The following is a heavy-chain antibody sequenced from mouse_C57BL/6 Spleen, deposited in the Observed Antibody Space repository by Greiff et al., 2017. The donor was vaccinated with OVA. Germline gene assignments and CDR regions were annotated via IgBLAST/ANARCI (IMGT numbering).Heavy chain of an antibody. V-gene: IGHV1-80*01. Sequence: QVQLQQSGAELVKPGASVKISCKASGYAFSSYWMNWVKQRPGKGLEWIGQIYPGDGDTNYNGKFKGKATLTADKSSSTAYMQLSSLTSEDSAVYFWARSDYDFWYFDVWGTGTTVTVSS. CDR2: IYPGDGDT. CDR3: ARSDYDFWYFDV. D-gene: IGHD2-4*01. CDR1: GYAFSSYW. J-gene: IGHJ1*03.